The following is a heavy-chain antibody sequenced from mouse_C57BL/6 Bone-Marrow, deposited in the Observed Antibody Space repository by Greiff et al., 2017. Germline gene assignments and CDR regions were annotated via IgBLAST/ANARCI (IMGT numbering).Heavy chain of an antibody. V-gene: IGHV1-53*01. D-gene: IGHD5-5*01. Sequence: QVQLQQPGTELVKPGASVKLSCKASGYTFTSYWMHWVKQRPGQGLEWIGYINPSNGGTNYNEKFKSKATLTVDKSSSTGYMQLSSLASEEYAVYYYARGKGLPRGYWGQGTTLTVSS. J-gene: IGHJ2*01. CDR1: GYTFTSYW. CDR3: ARGKGLPRGY. CDR2: INPSNGGT.